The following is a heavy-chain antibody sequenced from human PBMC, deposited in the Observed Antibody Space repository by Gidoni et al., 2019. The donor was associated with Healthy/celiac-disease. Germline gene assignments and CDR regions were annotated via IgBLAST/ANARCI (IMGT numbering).Heavy chain of an antibody. CDR3: ARLADKRVVSFYYYGMDV. CDR1: VCSISSSSYY. Sequence: HLQLQDSGPGLANPSQTPSLTCTVSVCSISSSSYYWGWIRQPAGKGLEWIGGIYYSGSSPYNTSIKSRIAISVDTSKNQFSLKLSSVTAADTAVYYCARLADKRVVSFYYYGMDVWGQGTTVTVSS. V-gene: IGHV4-39*01. CDR2: IYYSGSS. D-gene: IGHD2-2*01. J-gene: IGHJ6*02.